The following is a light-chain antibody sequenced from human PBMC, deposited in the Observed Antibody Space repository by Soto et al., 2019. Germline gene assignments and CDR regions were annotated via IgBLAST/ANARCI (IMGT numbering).Light chain of an antibody. CDR2: SAS. V-gene: IGKV1-9*01. CDR3: QQYNNWPPLT. CDR1: QGISSY. J-gene: IGKJ4*01. Sequence: IQLTQSPSSLSASVGDRVTITCRASQGISSYLAWYQQKPRKAPKLLIYSASTLQIGVPSRFSGSGSGTDFTLTISSLQPEDFAVYYCQQYNNWPPLTFGGGTKVEIK.